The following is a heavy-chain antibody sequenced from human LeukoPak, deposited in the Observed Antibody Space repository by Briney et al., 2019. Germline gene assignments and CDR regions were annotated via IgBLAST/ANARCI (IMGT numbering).Heavy chain of an antibody. CDR3: ARSLPPAMFSLDY. CDR2: IYYSGST. Sequence: SETLSLTCTVSGGSISSYYWSWIRQPPGKGLEWIGYIYYSGSTNYNPSLKTRVTISVDTSKNQFSLKLTSVTAADTAVYYCARSLPPAMFSLDYWGQGTLVTVSS. D-gene: IGHD2-2*01. J-gene: IGHJ4*02. CDR1: GGSISSYY. V-gene: IGHV4-59*01.